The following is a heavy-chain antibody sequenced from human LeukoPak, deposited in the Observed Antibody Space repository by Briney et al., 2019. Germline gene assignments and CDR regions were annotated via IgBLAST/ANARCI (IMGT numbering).Heavy chain of an antibody. D-gene: IGHD3-10*01. J-gene: IGHJ4*02. CDR2: IYRRGST. CDR1: GYSISSGYY. CDR3: ARGRYGSGYFDY. Sequence: SETLSLTCTVSGYSISSGYYWGWIRQSPGKGLEWIGNIYRRGSTNNNPSLKSRVTISVDTSKNQFSLKLSSVTAADTAVYYCARGRYGSGYFDYWGQGTLVTVSS. V-gene: IGHV4-38-2*02.